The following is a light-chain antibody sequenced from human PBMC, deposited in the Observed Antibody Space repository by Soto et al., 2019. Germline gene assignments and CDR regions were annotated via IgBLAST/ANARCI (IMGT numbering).Light chain of an antibody. V-gene: IGKV3-15*01. CDR1: QSVGSN. CDR2: GAS. J-gene: IGKJ1*01. Sequence: EIVMRQSPATRSVSPGERATLSCRASQSVGSNLAWYQQKPGQAPRLLIYGASTRATGIPARFSGSGSGTESTLTISSLQSEDFAVYYCQQYNNWPRTFGQGTKVDI. CDR3: QQYNNWPRT.